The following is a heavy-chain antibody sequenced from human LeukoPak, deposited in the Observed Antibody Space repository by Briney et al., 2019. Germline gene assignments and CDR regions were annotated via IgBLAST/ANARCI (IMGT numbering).Heavy chain of an antibody. Sequence: GASVKVSCTASGYSFTGYYIHWVRQAPGQGLAWMGWINPYSGDTTYAQKFQGRLTLTRDTSISTAYMEVSRLKSDDTAVYYCARTNGGYEYNWGQGTRVSVSS. V-gene: IGHV1-2*02. J-gene: IGHJ4*02. D-gene: IGHD5-12*01. CDR3: ARTNGGYEYN. CDR2: INPYSGDT. CDR1: GYSFTGYY.